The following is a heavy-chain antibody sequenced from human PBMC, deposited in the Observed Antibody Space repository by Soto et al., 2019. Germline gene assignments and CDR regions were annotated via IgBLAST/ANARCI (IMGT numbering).Heavy chain of an antibody. J-gene: IGHJ5*02. CDR3: VKYPSPQPTTVLTPGWFDP. Sequence: QVQLQESGPGLVKPSQTLSLTCTVSGGSIKDGGYYWSWIRQVPGKGLEWIGYIYYTGTTYSNPSLQSRVTISVDRSKSQFSRSLTSVTAADTAVYYCVKYPSPQPTTVLTPGWFDPWGQGIRVIVSS. V-gene: IGHV4-31*03. CDR2: IYYTGTT. CDR1: GGSIKDGGYY. D-gene: IGHD2-21*02.